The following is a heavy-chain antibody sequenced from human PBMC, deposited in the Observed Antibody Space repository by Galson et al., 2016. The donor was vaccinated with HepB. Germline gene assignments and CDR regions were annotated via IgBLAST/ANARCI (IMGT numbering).Heavy chain of an antibody. Sequence: SGAEVQKPGESLKISCEGSGYSFTSYWIGWVRQMPGKGLEWMGTIYPGDSDTRYSPSSQGQVTISADKSISAAYLQWNSLKASDTAIYYCARRSSDAFDIWGQGTMVTVAS. V-gene: IGHV5-51*01. J-gene: IGHJ3*02. CDR3: ARRSSDAFDI. CDR1: GYSFTSYW. D-gene: IGHD3-10*01. CDR2: IYPGDSDT.